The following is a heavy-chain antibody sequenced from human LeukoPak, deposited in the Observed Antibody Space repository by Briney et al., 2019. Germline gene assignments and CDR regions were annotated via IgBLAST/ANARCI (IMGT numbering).Heavy chain of an antibody. CDR1: GGTFSSYA. D-gene: IGHD2-15*01. CDR2: IIPIFGTA. Sequence: SVKVSCKASGGTFSSYAISWVRQAPGQGLKWMGGIIPIFGTANYAQKFQGRVTITTDESTSTAYMELSSLRSEDTAVYYCARVRYCSGGSCYSGWFDPWGQGTLVTASS. V-gene: IGHV1-69*05. CDR3: ARVRYCSGGSCYSGWFDP. J-gene: IGHJ5*02.